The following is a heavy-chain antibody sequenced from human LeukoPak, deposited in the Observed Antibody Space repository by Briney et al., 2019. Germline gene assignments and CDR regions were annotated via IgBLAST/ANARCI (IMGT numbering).Heavy chain of an antibody. CDR3: ARLSSIVVVPAARYYFDY. V-gene: IGHV4-34*01. Sequence: GTLRLSCAASGFTFSSYGMSWVRQPPGKGLEWIGEINHSGSTNYNPSLKSRVTISVDTSKNQFSLKLSSVTAADTAVYYCARLSSIVVVPAARYYFDYWGQGTLVTVSS. D-gene: IGHD2-2*01. CDR2: INHSGST. J-gene: IGHJ4*02. CDR1: GFTFSSYG.